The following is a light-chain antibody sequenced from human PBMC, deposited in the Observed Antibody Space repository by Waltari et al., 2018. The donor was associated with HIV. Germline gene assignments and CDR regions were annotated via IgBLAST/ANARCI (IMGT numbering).Light chain of an antibody. J-gene: IGLJ2*01. CDR2: EVS. V-gene: IGLV2-23*02. CDR3: CSYVSNVI. Sequence: QPALTQPASVSGSPGQSITISCTRTSSDVATYKLVSWYQQHPGKAPKLMIYEVSKRPSGVSDRFSGSKSGDTASLTISGLQAEDEADYYCCSYVSNVIFGGGTKLTVL. CDR1: SSDVATYKL.